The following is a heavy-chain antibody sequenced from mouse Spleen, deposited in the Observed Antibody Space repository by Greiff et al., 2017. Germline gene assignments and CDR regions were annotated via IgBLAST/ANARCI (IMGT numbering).Heavy chain of an antibody. J-gene: IGHJ4*01. CDR3: ARHWDYAYDGGYAMDY. D-gene: IGHD2-2*01. Sequence: EVHLVESGGGLVKPGGSLKLSCAASGFTFSSYTMSWVRQTPEKRLEWVATISGGGGNTYYPDSVKGRFTISRDNAKNTLYLQMSSLRSEDTALYYCARHWDYAYDGGYAMDYWGQGTSVTVSS. V-gene: IGHV5-9*01. CDR2: ISGGGGNT. CDR1: GFTFSSYT.